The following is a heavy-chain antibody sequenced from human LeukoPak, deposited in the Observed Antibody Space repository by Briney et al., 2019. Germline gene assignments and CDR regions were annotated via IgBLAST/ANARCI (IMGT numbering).Heavy chain of an antibody. Sequence: GGSLRLSCAASGFTCSSYGRHWVRQTPGKGLEWVAVISFDGSDEYYEDSVKGRFTISRDNSKNTLYLQMNSLRPEDTAVYYCAKEQGRDGSFDYWGQGTLVTVSS. J-gene: IGHJ4*02. CDR3: AKEQGRDGSFDY. V-gene: IGHV3-30*18. CDR1: GFTCSSYG. CDR2: ISFDGSDE. D-gene: IGHD5-24*01.